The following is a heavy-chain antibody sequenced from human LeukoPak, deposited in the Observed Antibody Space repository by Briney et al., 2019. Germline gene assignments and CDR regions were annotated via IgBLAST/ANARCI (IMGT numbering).Heavy chain of an antibody. D-gene: IGHD3-22*01. CDR1: GYTLTELS. J-gene: IGHJ4*02. V-gene: IGHV1-24*01. CDR3: AKIHYYDSSGYSLAFGY. CDR2: FDPEDGET. Sequence: ASVKVSCKVSGYTLTELSMHWVRQAPGKGLEWMGGFDPEDGETIYAQKFQGRVTMTEDTSTGTAYMELSSLRSEDTAVYYCAKIHYYDSSGYSLAFGYWGQGTLVTVSS.